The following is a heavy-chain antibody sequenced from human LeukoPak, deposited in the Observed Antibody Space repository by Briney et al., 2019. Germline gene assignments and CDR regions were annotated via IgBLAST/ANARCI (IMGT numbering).Heavy chain of an antibody. V-gene: IGHV4-4*09. Sequence: SETLSLTCTVSGDSISSYYWSWIRQPPGKGLEWIGYICTSGGTNYIPSLKGRVTISIDTSKNQFSLNLSSVTATDSAVYYCARLTRLSTSPDRYYLDYWGQGTLVTVSS. D-gene: IGHD6-6*01. CDR3: ARLTRLSTSPDRYYLDY. CDR1: GDSISSYY. J-gene: IGHJ4*02. CDR2: ICTSGGT.